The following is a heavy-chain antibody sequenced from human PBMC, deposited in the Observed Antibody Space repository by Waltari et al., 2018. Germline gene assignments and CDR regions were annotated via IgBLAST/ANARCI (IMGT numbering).Heavy chain of an antibody. J-gene: IGHJ4*02. D-gene: IGHD2-2*01. Sequence: QMQLVQSGPEVKKPGTSVRVSCKAYGFTFTSSAVQWVRQTRGKSLEWIGWIVVDSGNINYAQKFQERVTIMRDMSTSTAYMELSSLRSEDTAVYYCGARSSSRAFDYWGQGTPVTVSS. V-gene: IGHV1-58*01. CDR1: GFTFTSSA. CDR3: GARSSSRAFDY. CDR2: IVVDSGNI.